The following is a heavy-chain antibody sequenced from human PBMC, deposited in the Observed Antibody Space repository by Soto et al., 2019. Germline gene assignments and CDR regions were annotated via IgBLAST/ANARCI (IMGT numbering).Heavy chain of an antibody. CDR1: GGSVSSDSHY. CDR2: VYFSGGT. J-gene: IGHJ5*02. D-gene: IGHD3-3*01. CDR3: ARGYDFWCGTRQGWFDT. V-gene: IGHV4-61*01. Sequence: QVQLQESGPGLVRPSETPSLTCTVSGGSVSSDSHYWHWIRQPPGKPLEWLGYVYFSGGTNYNPSVKSRVTMSVDTSKNLFSLKLTSVTAADTGVYYCARGYDFWCGTRQGWFDTWGQGTQVTVSS.